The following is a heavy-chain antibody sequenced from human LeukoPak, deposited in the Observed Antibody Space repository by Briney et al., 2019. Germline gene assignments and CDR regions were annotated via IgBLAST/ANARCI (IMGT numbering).Heavy chain of an antibody. CDR2: ISSSSSYI. J-gene: IGHJ4*02. Sequence: PGGSLRLSCAASGFTFSSYSMNWVRQAPGKGLEWVSSISSSSSYIYYADSVKGRFTISRDNAKNSLYLQMNSLRAEDTAVYYCARALMGYDSSWDYWGQGTLVTVSS. CDR1: GFTFSSYS. CDR3: ARALMGYDSSWDY. V-gene: IGHV3-21*01. D-gene: IGHD3-22*01.